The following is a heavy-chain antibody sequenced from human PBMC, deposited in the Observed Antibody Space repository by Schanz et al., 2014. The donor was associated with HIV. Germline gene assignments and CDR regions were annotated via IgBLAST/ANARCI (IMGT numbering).Heavy chain of an antibody. Sequence: QVQLQQSGAGLLKPSETLSLICSVSGGSVSSGSYHWSWIRQPPGKGLEWIGYIYHSGSTDYNPSLKSRVTISVDTSKNEVSLMLTSVTAADTAVYYCARHPEQWLDHFDSWGQGTLVTVSS. CDR3: ARHPEQWLDHFDS. V-gene: IGHV4-61*01. CDR1: GGSVSSGSYH. J-gene: IGHJ4*02. D-gene: IGHD6-19*01. CDR2: IYHSGST.